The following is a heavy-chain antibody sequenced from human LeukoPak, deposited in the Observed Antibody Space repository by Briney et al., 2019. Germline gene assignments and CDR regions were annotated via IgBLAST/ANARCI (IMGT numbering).Heavy chain of an antibody. V-gene: IGHV3-30*18. Sequence: GGSLRLSCAASGFTFSSYGMHWVRQAPGKGLEWVAVISYDGSNNYYADSVKGRFTISRDNSKNTLYLQMNSLRAEDTAVYYCAKDRYYYDSSGYYYVDYWGQGTLVTVYS. CDR1: GFTFSSYG. CDR2: ISYDGSNN. D-gene: IGHD3-22*01. J-gene: IGHJ4*02. CDR3: AKDRYYYDSSGYYYVDY.